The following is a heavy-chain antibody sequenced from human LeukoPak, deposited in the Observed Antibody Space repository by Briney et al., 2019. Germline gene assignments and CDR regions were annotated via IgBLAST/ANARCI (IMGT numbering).Heavy chain of an antibody. CDR3: ARDSGSYYGLADY. V-gene: IGHV1-2*02. D-gene: IGHD1-26*01. Sequence: ASVKVSCKASGYTFTGYYMHWVRQAPGQGLEWMGWINPNSGGTNYTQKFQGRVTMTRDMSISTAYMELSRLRSDDTAVYYCARDSGSYYGLADYWGQGTLVTVSS. CDR1: GYTFTGYY. CDR2: INPNSGGT. J-gene: IGHJ4*02.